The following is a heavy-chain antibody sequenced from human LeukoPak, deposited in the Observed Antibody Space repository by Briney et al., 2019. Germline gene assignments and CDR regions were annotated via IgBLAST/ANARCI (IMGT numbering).Heavy chain of an antibody. Sequence: PSETLSLTCTVSGGSISSYYWSWIRQPPGKGLEWIGYIYYSGSTNYNPSLKSRVTISVDTSKNQFSLKLSSVTAADTAVYYCARDIADSSGSFDYWGQGTLVSVSS. CDR3: ARDIADSSGSFDY. V-gene: IGHV4-59*01. J-gene: IGHJ4*02. CDR1: GGSISSYY. CDR2: IYYSGST. D-gene: IGHD3-22*01.